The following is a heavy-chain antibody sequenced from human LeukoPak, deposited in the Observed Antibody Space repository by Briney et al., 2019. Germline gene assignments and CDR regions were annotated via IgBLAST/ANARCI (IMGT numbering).Heavy chain of an antibody. D-gene: IGHD6-19*01. Sequence: GGSLRLSCAASGFTLSSFEMSWVRQAPGKGLEGVSAISGIGGSAYYADSVKGRFTISRDNSRNSLSLQMNSLRAEDTALYYCAKTGYSSGWYRIWDYWGQGTLVTVSS. J-gene: IGHJ4*02. CDR2: ISGIGGSA. CDR1: GFTLSSFE. V-gene: IGHV3-23*01. CDR3: AKTGYSSGWYRIWDY.